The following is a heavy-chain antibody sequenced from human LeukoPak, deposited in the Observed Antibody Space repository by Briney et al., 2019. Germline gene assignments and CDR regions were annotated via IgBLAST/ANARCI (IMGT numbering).Heavy chain of an antibody. CDR3: ARVEDTAMVTQIDY. Sequence: ASVKVSCKASGYTFTNYGISWVRQAPGQGLEWMGWISAYNGNTNYAQKLQGRVTMTTDTSTSTAYMELRSLRSDDTAVYYCARVEDTAMVTQIDYWSQGTLVTVSS. J-gene: IGHJ4*02. CDR1: GYTFTNYG. CDR2: ISAYNGNT. D-gene: IGHD5-18*01. V-gene: IGHV1-18*01.